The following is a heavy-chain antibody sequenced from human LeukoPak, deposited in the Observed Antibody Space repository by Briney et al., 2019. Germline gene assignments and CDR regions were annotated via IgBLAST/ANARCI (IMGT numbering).Heavy chain of an antibody. Sequence: SETLSLTCTVSGYAIISGGFSWNWIRQPPGKGLEWIGCIYDRGPAHYNPSLKSRFTISVDRPKNQFFLNVTSLTAADTAVYYCARSRQASGLFSSWGQGTLVAVSS. J-gene: IGHJ5*02. CDR1: GYAIISGGFS. CDR2: IYDRGPA. CDR3: ARSRQASGLFSS. D-gene: IGHD3-10*01. V-gene: IGHV4-30-2*01.